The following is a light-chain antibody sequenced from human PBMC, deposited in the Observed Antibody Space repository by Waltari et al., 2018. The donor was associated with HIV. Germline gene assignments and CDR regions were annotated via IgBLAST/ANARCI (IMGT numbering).Light chain of an antibody. V-gene: IGLV1-40*01. CDR3: QSYDSSRSGWV. Sequence: QSLLTQPPAVPGAPGQRVTISLPGTGYNLGERYAATWYQQLPGTAPKLPIYGDGHRPSGVPDRFSGSKSGTSASLAITGLQAVDEADYYCQSYDSSRSGWVFGGGTKLTVL. CDR1: GYNLGERYA. CDR2: GDG. J-gene: IGLJ2*01.